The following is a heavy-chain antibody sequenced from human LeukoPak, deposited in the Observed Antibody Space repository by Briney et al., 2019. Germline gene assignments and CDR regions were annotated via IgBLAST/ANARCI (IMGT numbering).Heavy chain of an antibody. CDR1: GGSISSSNYY. Sequence: SETLSLTCTVSGGSISSSNYYWGWIRQPPGKGLERIGSMYYSGNTDYNPSLKSRVTISVDTSKNQFSLKVNSVTAADTAVYYCARTLGWASSRYPFDGWGQGTLVTVSS. J-gene: IGHJ4*02. D-gene: IGHD3-16*02. CDR2: MYYSGNT. CDR3: ARTLGWASSRYPFDG. V-gene: IGHV4-39*01.